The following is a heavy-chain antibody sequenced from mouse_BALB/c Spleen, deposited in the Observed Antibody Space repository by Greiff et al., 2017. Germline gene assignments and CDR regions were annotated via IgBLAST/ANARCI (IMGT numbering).Heavy chain of an antibody. J-gene: IGHJ1*01. CDR3: AITTATWYFDV. CDR2: INPYNDGT. Sequence: VQLQQSGPELVKPGASVKMSCKASGYTFTSYVMHWVKQKPGQGLEWIGYINPYNDGTKYNEKFKGKATLTSDKSSSTAYMELSSLTSEDSAVYYCAITTATWYFDVWGAGTTVTVSS. D-gene: IGHD1-2*01. CDR1: GYTFTSYV. V-gene: IGHV1-14*01.